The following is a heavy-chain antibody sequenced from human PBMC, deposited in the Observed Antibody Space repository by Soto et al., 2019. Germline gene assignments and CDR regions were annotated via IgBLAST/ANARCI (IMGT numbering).Heavy chain of an antibody. CDR2: IIPVIGVG. D-gene: IGHD3-22*01. CDR1: GNTLNTDT. Sequence: QVQLVQSGAEVKKPGSSVEVSCKPSGNTLNTDTITWLRQAPGQGLEWMGRIIPVIGVGTYAQKFQDRVTITADKSTTTVYMEVTSLTSEDTATYYCAIGRTGSNGYYWAWGQETQVTVS. V-gene: IGHV1-69*02. CDR3: AIGRTGSNGYYWA. J-gene: IGHJ5*02.